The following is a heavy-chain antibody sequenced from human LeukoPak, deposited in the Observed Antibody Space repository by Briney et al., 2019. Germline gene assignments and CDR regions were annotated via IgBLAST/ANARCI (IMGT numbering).Heavy chain of an antibody. D-gene: IGHD1-20*01. CDR2: VNPNSGDT. J-gene: IGHJ4*02. CDR1: GYTFTGYY. V-gene: IGHV1-2*02. CDR3: ARGDNWNYIDY. Sequence: ASVKVSCKASGYTFTGYYLHWVRQAPGQGLEWMGCVNPNSGDTNYAQKFQGRVTMTRDTSISTAYMELSRLRSDDTAVYYCARGDNWNYIDYWGQGTLVTASS.